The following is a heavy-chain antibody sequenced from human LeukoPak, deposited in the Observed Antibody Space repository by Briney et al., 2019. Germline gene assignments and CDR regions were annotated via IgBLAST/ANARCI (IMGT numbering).Heavy chain of an antibody. CDR3: TTLFGLGWFDP. J-gene: IGHJ5*02. V-gene: IGHV4-30-4*07. D-gene: IGHD3-3*01. CDR1: GGSISSGGYS. Sequence: SSETLSLTCAVSGGSISSGGYSWSWIRQPPGKGLEWIGYIYYSGSTYYNPSLKSRVTISVDTSKNQFSLKLSSVTAADTAVYYCTTLFGLGWFDPWGQGTLVTVSS. CDR2: IYYSGST.